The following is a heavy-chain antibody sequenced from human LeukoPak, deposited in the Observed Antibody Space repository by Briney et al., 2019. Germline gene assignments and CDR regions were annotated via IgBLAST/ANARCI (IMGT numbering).Heavy chain of an antibody. CDR1: GSMFTSYW. V-gene: IGHV5-51*01. J-gene: IGHJ5*02. Sequence: GASLQISCKGSGSMFTSYWIGWVRPLPGKGLEWMGIIYPGDSDTKYSPSFQGQVTISADKSISTAYLQWSSLKASDTAMYYCASDYGYSYGSSSWGQGTLVTVSS. CDR2: IYPGDSDT. D-gene: IGHD5-18*01. CDR3: ASDYGYSYGSSS.